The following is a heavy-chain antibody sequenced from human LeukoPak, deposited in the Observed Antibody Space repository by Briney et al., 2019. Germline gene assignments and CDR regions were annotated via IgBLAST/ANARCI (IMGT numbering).Heavy chain of an antibody. CDR1: GFTLSNYN. V-gene: IGHV3-48*02. CDR3: ANSGSGWSGY. Sequence: PGGSLRLSCAASGFTLSNYNMNWVRQAPGKGLEWVSYISSSSSTIYYADSVEGRFTISRDNAKNSLYLQMNSLRDEDTAVYYCANSGSGWSGYWGQGTLVTVSS. J-gene: IGHJ4*02. CDR2: ISSSSSTI. D-gene: IGHD6-19*01.